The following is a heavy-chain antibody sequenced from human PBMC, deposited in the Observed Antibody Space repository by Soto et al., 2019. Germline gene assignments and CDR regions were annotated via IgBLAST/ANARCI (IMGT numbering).Heavy chain of an antibody. J-gene: IGHJ4*02. CDR2: IYPGDSDT. Sequence: EVQLVPSGAEVKKPGESLKISCKGSGYSFTSYWIGWVRQMPGKGLEWMGIIYPGDSDTRYSPSFQGQVTISADKSISTAYVQWSSLKASDAGMYYCARQGELGYCSCGSCTFVYWGQGTLVTVSS. CDR3: ARQGELGYCSCGSCTFVY. V-gene: IGHV5-51*01. CDR1: GYSFTSYW. D-gene: IGHD2-15*01.